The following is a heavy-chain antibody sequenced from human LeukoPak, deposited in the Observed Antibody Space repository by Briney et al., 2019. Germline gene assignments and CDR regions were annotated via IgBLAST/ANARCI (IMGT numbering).Heavy chain of an antibody. CDR3: ARGGYYSSSSLFVDY. CDR1: GFTFSSYA. V-gene: IGHV3-30-3*01. D-gene: IGHD6-6*01. CDR2: MSYDGSNK. J-gene: IGHJ4*02. Sequence: GRSLRLSCAASGFTFSSYAMHWVRQAPGKGLEWVAVMSYDGSNKYYADSVKGRFTISRDNSKNTLYLQMNSLRAEDTAVYYCARGGYYSSSSLFVDYWGQGTLVTVSS.